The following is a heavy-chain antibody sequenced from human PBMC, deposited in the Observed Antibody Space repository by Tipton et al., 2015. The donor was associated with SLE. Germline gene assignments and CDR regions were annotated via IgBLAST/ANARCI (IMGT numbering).Heavy chain of an antibody. J-gene: IGHJ4*02. CDR1: GGSISSSAYY. Sequence: LACTVSGGSISSSAYYWGWIRQPPGKGLEWIGTIYYSGSTYYNPSLKSRVTISVDTSKNQFSLKLSSVTAADTAVYYCAKDRQRILWFGRGQGTLVTVSS. CDR3: AKDRQRILWFG. V-gene: IGHV4-39*07. CDR2: IYYSGST. D-gene: IGHD3-10*01.